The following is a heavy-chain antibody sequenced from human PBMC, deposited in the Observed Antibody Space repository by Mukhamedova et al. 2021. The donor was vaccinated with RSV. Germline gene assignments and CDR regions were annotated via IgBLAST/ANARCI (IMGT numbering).Heavy chain of an antibody. V-gene: IGHV3-30*04. D-gene: IGHD6-19*01. CDR2: ISYDGSNK. CDR3: ARALLIYSSAFGYGMDV. J-gene: IGHJ6*02. CDR1: SYA. Sequence: SYAMHWVRQAPGKGLEWVTVISYDGSNKYYADSVKGRFTISRDNSKNTLYLQMNSLRAEDTAVYYCARALLIYSSAFGYGMDVWG.